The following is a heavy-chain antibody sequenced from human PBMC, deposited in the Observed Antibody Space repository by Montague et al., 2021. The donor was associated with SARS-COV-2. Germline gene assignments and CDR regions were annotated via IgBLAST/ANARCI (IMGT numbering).Heavy chain of an antibody. Sequence: SETLSLTCTVSGGSVSSGGFHWNWIRQPPGKGLGWIGYMYSSGSTNYNPSLKSRVTISLDASKNQFSLRLSSVTPADTAVYYCTREGGYWSQGTLVTVSS. J-gene: IGHJ4*02. V-gene: IGHV4-61*08. D-gene: IGHD1-26*01. CDR1: GGSVSSGGFH. CDR3: TREGGY. CDR2: MYSSGST.